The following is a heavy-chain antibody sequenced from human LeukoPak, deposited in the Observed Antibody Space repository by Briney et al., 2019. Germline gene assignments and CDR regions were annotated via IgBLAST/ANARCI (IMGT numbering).Heavy chain of an antibody. J-gene: IGHJ4*02. V-gene: IGHV1-69*06. CDR1: GGSFSNYT. D-gene: IGHD2-15*01. CDR3: ARLSCSGGTCYSSRGNFDY. Sequence: SVKVSCKASGGSFSNYTISWLRQTPGQGLEWMGGIIPIFGTANYAQNFQGRVTITADKFTSTAYRELSSLRSEDTAVYYCARLSCSGGTCYSSRGNFDYWGQGTLVTVSS. CDR2: IIPIFGTA.